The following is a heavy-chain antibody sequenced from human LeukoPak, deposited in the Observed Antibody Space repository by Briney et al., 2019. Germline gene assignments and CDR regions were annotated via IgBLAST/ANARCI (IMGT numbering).Heavy chain of an antibody. CDR3: AELGITMIGGV. V-gene: IGHV3-21*01. D-gene: IGHD3-10*02. J-gene: IGHJ6*04. CDR1: GFTFSSYS. CDR2: ISSSSSYI. Sequence: PGGSLRLSCAASGFTFSSYSMNWVRQAPGRGLEWVSSISSSSSYIYYTDSVKGRFTISRDNAKNSLYLQMNSLRAEDTAVYYCAELGITMIGGVWGKGTTVTISS.